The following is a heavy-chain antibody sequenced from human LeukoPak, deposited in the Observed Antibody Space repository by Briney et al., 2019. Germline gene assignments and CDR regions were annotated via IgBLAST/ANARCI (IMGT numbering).Heavy chain of an antibody. V-gene: IGHV4-34*01. J-gene: IGHJ4*02. Sequence: SETLSLTCAVCGGSFSGYYWSWIRQPPGKGLEWIGEINHSGSTNYNPSLKSRVTISVDTSKNQFSLKLSSVTAADTAVYYCARGLKLRGYIDYWGQGTLVTVSS. CDR2: INHSGST. CDR1: GGSFSGYY. CDR3: ARGLKLRGYIDY. D-gene: IGHD3-3*01.